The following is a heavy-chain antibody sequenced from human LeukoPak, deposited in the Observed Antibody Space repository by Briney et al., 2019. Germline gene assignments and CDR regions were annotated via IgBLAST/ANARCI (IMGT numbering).Heavy chain of an antibody. CDR1: GGSFSGYY. CDR2: INQSGST. J-gene: IGHJ6*02. CDR3: ARENAKQWLVHPGNYGMDV. Sequence: SETLSLTCAVYGGSFSGYYWSWIRQPPGKGLEWIGEINQSGSTNYNPSLKSRVTISVDTSKNQFSLELSSVTAADTAVYYCARENAKQWLVHPGNYGMDVWGQGTTVTVSS. V-gene: IGHV4-34*01. D-gene: IGHD6-19*01.